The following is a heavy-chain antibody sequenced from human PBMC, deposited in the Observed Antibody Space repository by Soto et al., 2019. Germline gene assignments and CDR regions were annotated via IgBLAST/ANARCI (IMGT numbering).Heavy chain of an antibody. Sequence: SETLSLTCTVSGGSISSSSYYWCWIRQPPGKGLEWIGSIYYSGSTYYNPSLKSRVTISVDTSKNQFSLKLSSVTAADTAVYYCARRPGYSSGWYGDYYYGMDVWGQGTTVTVSS. D-gene: IGHD6-19*01. J-gene: IGHJ6*02. CDR3: ARRPGYSSGWYGDYYYGMDV. CDR2: IYYSGST. CDR1: GGSISSSSYY. V-gene: IGHV4-39*01.